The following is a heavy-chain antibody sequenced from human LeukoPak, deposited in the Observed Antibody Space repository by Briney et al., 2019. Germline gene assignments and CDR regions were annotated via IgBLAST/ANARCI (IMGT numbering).Heavy chain of an antibody. CDR2: IDTSGST. CDR3: ASQYSSSWYLSKHFDY. Sequence: SETLSLTCTVSGGSISSYYWSWIRQPAGKGLEGSGRIDTSGSTNYNPSLKSPIPMSIDTSKNQFSLKLSSVTAADTAVYYCASQYSSSWYLSKHFDYWGQGTLVTVSS. J-gene: IGHJ4*02. V-gene: IGHV4-4*07. CDR1: GGSISSYY. D-gene: IGHD6-13*01.